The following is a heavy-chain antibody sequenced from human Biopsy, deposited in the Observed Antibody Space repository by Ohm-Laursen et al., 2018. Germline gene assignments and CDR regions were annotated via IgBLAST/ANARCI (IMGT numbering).Heavy chain of an antibody. CDR2: FDREERKT. V-gene: IGHV1-24*01. D-gene: IGHD3-10*01. CDR3: ATGPYYDTRFYYNVRPFDF. CDR1: GYTLTELS. Sequence: ASVKVSCKVSGYTLTELSIHWVRQTGGKGLEWMGGFDREERKTVYAEKFQGRVTMTEDTSTDTVYMEVTSLRSDDTAVYYSATGPYYDTRFYYNVRPFDFWGQGTLVTVSS. J-gene: IGHJ4*02.